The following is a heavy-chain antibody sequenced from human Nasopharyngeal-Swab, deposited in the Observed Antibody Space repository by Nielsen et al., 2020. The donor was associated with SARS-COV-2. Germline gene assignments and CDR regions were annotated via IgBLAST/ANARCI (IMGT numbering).Heavy chain of an antibody. J-gene: IGHJ5*02. CDR3: AKEGATGWFDP. CDR2: ISHNSGT. V-gene: IGHV4-59*11. CDR1: GVSITSQY. Sequence: SETLSLTCTVSGVSITSQYWSWIRQPQEKGLEWIGYISHNSGTSYSPSLKSRVTMFMDTSKNQFSLRLTSVTAADTAVYYCAKEGATGWFDPCGQGTLVTVSS.